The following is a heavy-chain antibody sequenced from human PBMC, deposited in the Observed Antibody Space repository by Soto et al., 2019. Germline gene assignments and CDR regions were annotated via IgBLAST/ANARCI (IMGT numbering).Heavy chain of an antibody. D-gene: IGHD1-26*01. CDR3: ARYLIIVGARAEHLPH. V-gene: IGHV3-7*03. CDR1: GVTFSSYW. CDR2: IKQDGSEK. J-gene: IGHJ1*01. Sequence: GGSLRLSCAAYGVTFSSYWMSWVRQAPGKGLEWVANIKQDGSEKYYVDSVKGRFTISRDNAKNSLYLQMNSLRAEDTAVYYCARYLIIVGARAEHLPHWGQRTRATVS.